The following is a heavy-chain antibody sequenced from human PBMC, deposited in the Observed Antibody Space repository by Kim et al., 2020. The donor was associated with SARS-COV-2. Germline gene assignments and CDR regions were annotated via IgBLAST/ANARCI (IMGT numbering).Heavy chain of an antibody. CDR3: TRAEYCGNSEGDY. J-gene: IGHJ4*02. CDR2: TRSKPHGGTI. CDR1: GFNFGEYA. D-gene: IGHD2-21*01. Sequence: GGSLRLSCTGSGFNFGEYAMSWVRQAPGKGLEWVGITRSKPHGGTIDYAASVKGRFTISRDDSMSIAYLQMNSLKTEDTAVYYCTRAEYCGNSEGDYWGQGTMVTVSS. V-gene: IGHV3-49*04.